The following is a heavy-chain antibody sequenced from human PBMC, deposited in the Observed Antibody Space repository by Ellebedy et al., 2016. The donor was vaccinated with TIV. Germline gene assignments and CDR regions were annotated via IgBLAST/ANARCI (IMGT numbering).Heavy chain of an antibody. D-gene: IGHD5-24*01. CDR2: IKQDGSEK. V-gene: IGHV3-7*01. CDR1: GFTFSNYW. Sequence: GESLKISXAASGFTFSNYWMNWVRQAPGKGLEWVANIKQDGSEKYYVDSVKGRFTTSRDNTKNSLYLQMNSLRAEDTAVYYCVRAIASPDGYWGQGNLVTVSS. CDR3: VRAIASPDGY. J-gene: IGHJ1*01.